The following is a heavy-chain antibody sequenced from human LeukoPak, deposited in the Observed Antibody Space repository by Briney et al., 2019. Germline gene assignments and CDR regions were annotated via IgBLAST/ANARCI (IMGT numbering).Heavy chain of an antibody. D-gene: IGHD6-13*01. CDR1: GGSISSYY. V-gene: IGHV4-59*01. CDR3: ARVGGYGSRWYLTPYFDY. CDR2: INYSGST. J-gene: IGHJ4*02. Sequence: SETLSLTCTVSGGSISSYYWSWLRQPPGKGLEWVSYINYSGSTNYNPSLKSRVTILVDTSKNQFSLKLSSVTPADTAVYYCARVGGYGSRWYLTPYFDYWGQGTLVTVSS.